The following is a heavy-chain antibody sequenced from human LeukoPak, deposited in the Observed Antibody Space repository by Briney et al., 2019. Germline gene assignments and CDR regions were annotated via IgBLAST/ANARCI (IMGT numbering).Heavy chain of an antibody. CDR2: IYTSGST. CDR3: ARDAPYYYYYGMDV. J-gene: IGHJ6*02. Sequence: SETLPLTCTVSGGSISSYYWSWIRQPAGKGLEWIGRIYTSGSTNYNPSLKSRVTMSVDTSKNQFSLKLSSVTAADTAVYYCARDAPYYYYYGMDVWGQGTTVTVSS. CDR1: GGSISSYY. V-gene: IGHV4-4*07.